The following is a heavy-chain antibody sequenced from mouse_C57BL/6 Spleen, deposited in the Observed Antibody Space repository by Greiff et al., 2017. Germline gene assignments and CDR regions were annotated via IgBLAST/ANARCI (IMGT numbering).Heavy chain of an antibody. Sequence: QVQLKESGPELVKPGASVKISCKASGYAFSSSWMNWVKQRPGKGLEWIGRIYPGDGDTNYNGKFKGKATLTADKSSSTAYMQLSSLTSEDSAVYFCARGLLPDYWGQGTTLTVSS. D-gene: IGHD2-3*01. J-gene: IGHJ2*01. CDR3: ARGLLPDY. CDR2: IYPGDGDT. CDR1: GYAFSSSW. V-gene: IGHV1-82*01.